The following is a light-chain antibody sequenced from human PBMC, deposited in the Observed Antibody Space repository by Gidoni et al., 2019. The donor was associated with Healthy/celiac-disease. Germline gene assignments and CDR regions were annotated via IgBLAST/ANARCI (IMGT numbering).Light chain of an antibody. CDR2: EAS. J-gene: IGKJ3*01. CDR3: QQYDNLPFT. Sequence: DIQMTQSPSSLSASVGDRVTITCQASQDISNYLNWYQQKPGKAPKLLIYEASNLETGVPSRFSGSGSGTDFTFTISSLKPEAIATYYFQQYDNLPFTFGPGTKVDI. V-gene: IGKV1-33*01. CDR1: QDISNY.